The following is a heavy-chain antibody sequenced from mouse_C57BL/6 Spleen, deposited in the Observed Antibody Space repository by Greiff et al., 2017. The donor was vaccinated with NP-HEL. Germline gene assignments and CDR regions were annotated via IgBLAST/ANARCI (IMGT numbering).Heavy chain of an antibody. V-gene: IGHV1-80*01. CDR3: ARGGTTGFDY. J-gene: IGHJ2*01. CDR1: GYAFSSYW. CDR2: IYPGDGDT. Sequence: QVQLKESGAELVKPGASVKISCKASGYAFSSYWMNWVKQRPGKGLEWIGQIYPGDGDTNYNGKFKGKATLTADKSSSTAYMQLSSLTSEDSAVYFCARGGTTGFDYWGQGTTLTVSS. D-gene: IGHD1-1*01.